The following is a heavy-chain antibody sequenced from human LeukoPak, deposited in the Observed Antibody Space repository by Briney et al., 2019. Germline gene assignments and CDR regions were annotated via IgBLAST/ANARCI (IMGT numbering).Heavy chain of an antibody. J-gene: IGHJ4*02. V-gene: IGHV5-51*01. D-gene: IGHD1-26*01. CDR3: ARQIQYGWELLREFDY. CDR1: GYSFTSYW. CDR2: IYPGDSDT. Sequence: GESLKISCKGSGYSFTSYWIGWVRQMPGKGLEGRGIIYPGDSDTRYSPSFQGQVTISADKSISTAYLQWSSLKASDTAMYYCARQIQYGWELLREFDYWGQGTLVTVSS.